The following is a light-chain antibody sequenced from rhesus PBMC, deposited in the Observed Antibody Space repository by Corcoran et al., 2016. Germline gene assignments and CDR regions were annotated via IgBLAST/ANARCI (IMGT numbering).Light chain of an antibody. CDR3: QHYFTTPYS. CDR1: QDISND. J-gene: IGKJ2*01. CDR2: EAS. Sequence: DIQMTQSPSSLSAFVGDRVSITCRASQDISNDLAWYQQKLGEAPKLLIFEASNLKSGIPSRFSGSGSGSDFTLPISSLRSADFATYYCQHYFTTPYSFGQGTKVEI. V-gene: IGKV1-25*01.